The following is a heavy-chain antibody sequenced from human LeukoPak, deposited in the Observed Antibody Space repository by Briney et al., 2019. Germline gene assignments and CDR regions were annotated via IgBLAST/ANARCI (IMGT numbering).Heavy chain of an antibody. Sequence: GESLKISGKGSGYSFTSYWIGGVRQMPGEGLEWMGIIYPGDSDTRYSPSFQGQVTISADKSISTAYLQWSSLKASDTAMYYCASGRFGEVTRGVFDYWGQGTLVTVSS. CDR2: IYPGDSDT. CDR1: GYSFTSYW. V-gene: IGHV5-51*01. D-gene: IGHD3-10*01. CDR3: ASGRFGEVTRGVFDY. J-gene: IGHJ4*02.